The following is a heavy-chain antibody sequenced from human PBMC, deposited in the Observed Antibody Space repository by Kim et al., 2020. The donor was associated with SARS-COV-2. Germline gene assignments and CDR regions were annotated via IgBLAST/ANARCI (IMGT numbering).Heavy chain of an antibody. D-gene: IGHD5-12*01. CDR3: ARQSGYENYFDY. Sequence: SVKVSCKASGGTFSSYAISWVRQAPGQGLEWMGGIIPIFGTANYAQKFQGRVTITADESTSTAYMELSSLRSEDTAVYYCARQSGYENYFDYWGQGTLVTVSS. CDR1: GGTFSSYA. CDR2: IIPIFGTA. J-gene: IGHJ4*02. V-gene: IGHV1-69*13.